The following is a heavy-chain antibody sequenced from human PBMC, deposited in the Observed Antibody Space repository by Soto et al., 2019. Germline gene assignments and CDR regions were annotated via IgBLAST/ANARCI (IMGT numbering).Heavy chain of an antibody. CDR1: GFSLSTSGMR. D-gene: IGHD3-22*01. CDR2: IDWDDDK. CDR3: ARPLDSSIWGIWAFDI. V-gene: IGHV2-70*04. Sequence: GSGPTLVNPTQTLTLTCTFSGFSLSTSGMRVSWIRQPPGKALEWLARIDWDDDKIYSPSLKTRLTISKDTSKNQVVLTMTNMDPVDTATYYCARPLDSSIWGIWAFDIWGQGTMVTVSS. J-gene: IGHJ3*02.